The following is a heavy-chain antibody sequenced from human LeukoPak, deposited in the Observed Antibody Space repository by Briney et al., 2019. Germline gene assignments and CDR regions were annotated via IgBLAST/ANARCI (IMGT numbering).Heavy chain of an antibody. Sequence: GASVKVSCKVSGYTLTELSMHWVRQAPGKGLEWMGGFDPEDGETIYAQKFQGRVTMTEDTSTDTAYMELSSLRSEDTAVHYCATVRLRGRVGVVIHDAFDIWGQGTMVTVSS. J-gene: IGHJ3*02. CDR1: GYTLTELS. CDR2: FDPEDGET. D-gene: IGHD3-3*01. CDR3: ATVRLRGRVGVVIHDAFDI. V-gene: IGHV1-24*01.